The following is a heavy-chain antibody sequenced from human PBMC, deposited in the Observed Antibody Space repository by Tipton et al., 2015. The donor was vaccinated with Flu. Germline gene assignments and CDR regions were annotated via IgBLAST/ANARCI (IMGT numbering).Heavy chain of an antibody. CDR2: ISGSGGST. V-gene: IGHV3-23*01. J-gene: IGHJ4*02. Sequence: SLRLSCAASGFTFSSYAMSWVRQAPGQGLEWVSAISGSGGSTYYADSVKGRFTISRDNSKNTLYLQMNSLRAEDTAVYYCAKASSGTNRGSPFDYWGQGTLVTVSS. CDR1: GFTFSSYA. D-gene: IGHD1-7*01. CDR3: AKASSGTNRGSPFDY.